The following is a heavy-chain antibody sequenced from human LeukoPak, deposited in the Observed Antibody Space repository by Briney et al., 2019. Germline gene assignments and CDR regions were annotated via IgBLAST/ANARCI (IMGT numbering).Heavy chain of an antibody. CDR2: ISGSGGST. Sequence: GGSLRLSCAASGFTFSSYAMSWVRQAPGKGLEWVSAISGSGGSTYYADSVKGRFTISRDNSKNTLYLQMNSLRAEDTALYYCAKSPYGSGSYPVDYWGQGTLVTVSS. V-gene: IGHV3-23*01. CDR3: AKSPYGSGSYPVDY. J-gene: IGHJ4*02. D-gene: IGHD3-10*01. CDR1: GFTFSSYA.